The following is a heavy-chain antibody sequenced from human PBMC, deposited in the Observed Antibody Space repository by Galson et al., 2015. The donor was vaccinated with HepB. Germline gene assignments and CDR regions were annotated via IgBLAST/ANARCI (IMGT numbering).Heavy chain of an antibody. J-gene: IGHJ6*02. CDR1: GFTVSSNY. V-gene: IGHV3-66*01. D-gene: IGHD5-12*01. CDR3: ARDQIVATIRGYYYYGMDV. Sequence: SLRLSCAASGFTVSSNYMSWVRQAPGKGLEWVSVIYSGGSTYYADSVKGRFTISRDNSKNTLYLQMNSLRAEDTAVYYCARDQIVATIRGYYYYGMDVWGQGTTVTVSS. CDR2: IYSGGST.